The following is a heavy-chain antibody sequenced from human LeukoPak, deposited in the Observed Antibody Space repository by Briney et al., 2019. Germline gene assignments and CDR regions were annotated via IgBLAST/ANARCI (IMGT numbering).Heavy chain of an antibody. CDR2: ISGSVGST. J-gene: IGHJ6*04. Sequence: GGSLRLSCAASGFTFSSYAMSWVRQAPGQGLEWLSAISGSVGSTYYADSVKGRFTISRDNSKNTLYLQMNSLRAEDTAVYYCAKDGSGSYYFDYYYYYGMDVWGKGTTVTVSS. CDR3: AKDGSGSYYFDYYYYYGMDV. CDR1: GFTFSSYA. V-gene: IGHV3-23*01. D-gene: IGHD3-10*01.